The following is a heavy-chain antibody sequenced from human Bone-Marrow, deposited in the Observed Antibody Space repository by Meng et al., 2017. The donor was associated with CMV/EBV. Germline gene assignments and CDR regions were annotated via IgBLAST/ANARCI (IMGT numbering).Heavy chain of an antibody. CDR1: GFTFSSYW. J-gene: IGHJ6*02. CDR3: ARTGLAETGKANYYYFGMDV. V-gene: IGHV3-74*01. CDR2: INSDGSST. Sequence: GESLKISCAASGFTFSSYWMHWVRQAPGKGLVWVSRINSDGSSTSYADSVKGRFTISRDNAKNTLYLQMNSLRAEDTAVYYCARTGLAETGKANYYYFGMDVWGQGTTVTVSS. D-gene: IGHD3-9*01.